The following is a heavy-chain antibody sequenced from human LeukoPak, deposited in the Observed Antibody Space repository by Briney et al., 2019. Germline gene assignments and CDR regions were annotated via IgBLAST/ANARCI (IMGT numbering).Heavy chain of an antibody. D-gene: IGHD1-26*01. Sequence: ASVTVSCKASGYTFTNFGISWVRQAPGQGLEWMGWISPYNGDTKYAQKVQGRVTVTTDTSTRTAYMELRSLRSDDTAVYYCARDLRIVSGSYLDYWGQGTLVTVSS. V-gene: IGHV1-18*01. CDR1: GYTFTNFG. CDR3: ARDLRIVSGSYLDY. CDR2: ISPYNGDT. J-gene: IGHJ4*02.